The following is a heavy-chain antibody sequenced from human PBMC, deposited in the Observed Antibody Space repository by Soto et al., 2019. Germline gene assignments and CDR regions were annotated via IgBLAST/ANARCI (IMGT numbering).Heavy chain of an antibody. D-gene: IGHD6-13*01. CDR2: ISYDGSNK. J-gene: IGHJ5*02. V-gene: IGHV3-30*18. CDR3: AKDGRGPYSSSWYDWFDP. CDR1: GFTFSSYG. Sequence: PGGSLRLSCAASGFTFSSYGMHLVRQGPGKGLEWVAVISYDGSNKYYADSVKGRFTISRDNSKTTLYLQMNSLRAEDTAVYYCAKDGRGPYSSSWYDWFDPWGQGTLVTVS.